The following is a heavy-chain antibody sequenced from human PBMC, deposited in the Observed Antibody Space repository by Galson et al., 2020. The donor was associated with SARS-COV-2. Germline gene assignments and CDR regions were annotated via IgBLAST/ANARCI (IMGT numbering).Heavy chain of an antibody. CDR2: IKQDGSEK. D-gene: IGHD1-26*01. J-gene: IGHJ6*02. Sequence: QLGESLKISCAASGFTFSSYWMSWVRQAPGKGLEWVANIKQDGSEKYYVDSVKGRFTISRDNAKNSLYLQMNSLRAEDTAVYYCARDLLVGAKTGDYYYYYGMDVWGQGTTVTSP. CDR1: GFTFSSYW. CDR3: ARDLLVGAKTGDYYYYYGMDV. V-gene: IGHV3-7*01.